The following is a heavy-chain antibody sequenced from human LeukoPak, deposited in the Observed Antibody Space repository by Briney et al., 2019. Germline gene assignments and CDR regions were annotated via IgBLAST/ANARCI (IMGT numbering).Heavy chain of an antibody. CDR3: AREIVSAVAGNFDY. Sequence: GGSLRLSCAASGFNFRSYEMNWVRQAPGKGLEWVSYISNTDETRTYADSVKGRFTISRDNAKNSLHLEMNSLRAEDTAVYYCAREIVSAVAGNFDYWGLGTLVTVSS. D-gene: IGHD6-19*01. J-gene: IGHJ4*02. CDR1: GFNFRSYE. V-gene: IGHV3-48*03. CDR2: ISNTDETR.